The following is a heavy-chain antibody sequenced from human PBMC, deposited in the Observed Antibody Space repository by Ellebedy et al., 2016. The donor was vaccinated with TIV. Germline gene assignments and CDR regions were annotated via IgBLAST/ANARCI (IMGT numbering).Heavy chain of an antibody. Sequence: ASVKVSXKASGYTFTGYYMHWVRQAPGQGLEWMGWINPNSGNTGYAQKFQGRVTMTRNTSISTAYMELSSLRSEDTAVYYCARAPEYSSSYYFDYWGQGTLVTVSS. CDR1: GYTFTGYY. J-gene: IGHJ4*02. CDR2: INPNSGNT. V-gene: IGHV1-8*02. CDR3: ARAPEYSSSYYFDY. D-gene: IGHD6-6*01.